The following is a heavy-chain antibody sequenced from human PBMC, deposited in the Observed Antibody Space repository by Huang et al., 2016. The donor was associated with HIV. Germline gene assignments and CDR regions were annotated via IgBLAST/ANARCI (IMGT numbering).Heavy chain of an antibody. V-gene: IGHV4-61*09. CDR1: GGSISSGNYY. J-gene: IGHJ3*02. D-gene: IGHD3-9*01. Sequence: QVQLQESGPGLVKPSQTLSLTCSVSGGSISSGNYYWSWIRQPAGKGLEWIGHIYTIGTPIYNSSLKSRVPISVATSKNQFSLKLSSVTAADTAVYYCARLTGYSTFDIWGHGTVVTVSS. CDR3: ARLTGYSTFDI. CDR2: IYTIGTP.